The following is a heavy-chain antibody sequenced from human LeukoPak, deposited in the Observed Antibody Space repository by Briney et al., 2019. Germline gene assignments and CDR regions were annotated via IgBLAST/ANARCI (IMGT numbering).Heavy chain of an antibody. CDR1: GASISSGGYY. D-gene: IGHD1-14*01. J-gene: IGHJ4*02. CDR2: IYYSGST. Sequence: SETLSLTCTVSGASISSGGYYWGWIRQPPGKGLEWIGYIYYSGSTNYNPSLKSRVTISVDTSKNQFSLRLSSVTAADTAVYYCARSPRGGTKTYFDYWGQGTLVAVSP. V-gene: IGHV4-61*08. CDR3: ARSPRGGTKTYFDY.